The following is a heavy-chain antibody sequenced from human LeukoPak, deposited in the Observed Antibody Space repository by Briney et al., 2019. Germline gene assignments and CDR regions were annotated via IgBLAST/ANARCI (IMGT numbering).Heavy chain of an antibody. Sequence: ASVTVSFKSSGYTFTSYYMHWVRQAPGQGLEWMGIINPSGGSTSYAQKFQGRVTMTRDTSTSTVYMELSSLRSEDTAVYYCAREPYSSGWSDYWGQGTLVTVSS. CDR2: INPSGGST. D-gene: IGHD6-19*01. CDR3: AREPYSSGWSDY. J-gene: IGHJ4*02. CDR1: GYTFTSYY. V-gene: IGHV1-46*01.